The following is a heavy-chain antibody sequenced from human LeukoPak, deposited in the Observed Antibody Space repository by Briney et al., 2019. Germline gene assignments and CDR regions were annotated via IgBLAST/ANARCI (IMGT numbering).Heavy chain of an antibody. CDR3: ARDFGSGSADY. Sequence: GGSLRLSCVACGFTDSHYYMSWVRQAPGKGLEWVSVIYSGGSTYYADSVKGRFTISRDNSKNTLYLQMNSLRAEDTAVYYCARDFGSGSADYWGQGTLVTVSS. CDR1: GFTDSHYY. CDR2: IYSGGST. D-gene: IGHD3-10*01. J-gene: IGHJ4*02. V-gene: IGHV3-53*01.